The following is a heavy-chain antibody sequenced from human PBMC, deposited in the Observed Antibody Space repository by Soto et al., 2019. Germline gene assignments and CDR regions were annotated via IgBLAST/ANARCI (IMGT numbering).Heavy chain of an antibody. V-gene: IGHV3-33*01. D-gene: IGHD5-12*01. CDR1: GFTXSSYG. CDR3: ARDLPRNSGYDGGNDY. J-gene: IGHJ4*02. CDR2: IWYDGSNK. Sequence: PGGSLRLSWAASGFTXSSYGMHWVRPAPGKGLEWVAVIWYDGSNKYYADSVKGRFTISRDNSKNTLYLQMNSLRAEDTAVYYCARDLPRNSGYDGGNDYWGQGTLVTVSS.